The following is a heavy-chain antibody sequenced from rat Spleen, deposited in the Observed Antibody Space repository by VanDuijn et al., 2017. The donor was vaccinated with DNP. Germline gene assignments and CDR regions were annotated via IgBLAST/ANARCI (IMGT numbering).Heavy chain of an antibody. CDR2: INPSGGST. J-gene: IGHJ2*01. V-gene: IGHV5-19*01. CDR1: GFTFSYYD. CDR3: ATRGIYGGYDY. D-gene: IGHD1-11*01. Sequence: EVQLVESGGGLVQPGRSLKLSCTASGFTFSYYDMAWVRQAPTKGLEWVASINPSGGSTYYRDSVKGRFTVSRDNAKSRLYLQMDSLRSEDTATYYCATRGIYGGYDYWGQGVMVTVSS.